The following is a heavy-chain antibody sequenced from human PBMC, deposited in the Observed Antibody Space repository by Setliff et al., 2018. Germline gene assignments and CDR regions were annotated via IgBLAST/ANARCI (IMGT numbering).Heavy chain of an antibody. CDR2: IYHSGST. J-gene: IGHJ3*02. V-gene: IGHV4-38-2*01. CDR3: ARHKAGITIFGVVINPDAFDI. D-gene: IGHD3-3*01. CDR1: GFTFSSYW. Sequence: GSLRLSCAASGFTFSSYWMSWVRQAPGKGLEWIGSIYHSGSTYYNPSLKSRVTISVDTSKNQFSLKLSSVTAADTAVYYCARHKAGITIFGVVINPDAFDIWGQGTMVTVSS.